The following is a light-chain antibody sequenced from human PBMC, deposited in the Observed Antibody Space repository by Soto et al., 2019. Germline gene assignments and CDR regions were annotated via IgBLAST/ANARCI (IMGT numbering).Light chain of an antibody. Sequence: QSVLTQPPSVSGAPGQRVTISCTGSSSNIGAGSDVLWFQQLPGTAPKLLIYGNNNRPSGVPDRFSGSKSGTSASLAITGLQAEDETDYYCQSYDSSLRGWVFGGGTKLTVL. J-gene: IGLJ3*02. CDR2: GNN. CDR1: SSNIGAGSD. CDR3: QSYDSSLRGWV. V-gene: IGLV1-40*01.